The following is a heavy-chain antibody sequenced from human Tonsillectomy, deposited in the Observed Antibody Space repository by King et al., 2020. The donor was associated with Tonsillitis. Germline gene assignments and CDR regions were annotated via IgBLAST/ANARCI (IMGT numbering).Heavy chain of an antibody. Sequence: VQLVESGAEVKKPGASVKVSCKASGYTFTSYYIHWVRQAPGQGLEWTGWINPKSGGTNYAQKFQGRVTMTRDTSISTAYMELSRLRFDDTAVYYCATVGDLVVVIPDYWGQGTLVTVSS. J-gene: IGHJ4*02. CDR1: GYTFTSYY. D-gene: IGHD3-22*01. CDR2: INPKSGGT. CDR3: ATVGDLVVVIPDY. V-gene: IGHV1-2*02.